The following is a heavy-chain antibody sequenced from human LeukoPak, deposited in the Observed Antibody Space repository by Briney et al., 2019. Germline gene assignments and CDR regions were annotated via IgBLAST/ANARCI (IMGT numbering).Heavy chain of an antibody. CDR3: ASISGSYYSDY. CDR1: GYTFTSYY. D-gene: IGHD1-26*01. CDR2: INPSGGST. J-gene: IGHJ4*02. Sequence: ASVKVSCKASGYTFTSYYMHWVRQAPGQGLEWMGIINPSGGSTSYAQKFQGRVTMTRDMSTSTVYMELSSLRSEDTAVYYCASISGSYYSDYWGQGTLVTVSS. V-gene: IGHV1-46*01.